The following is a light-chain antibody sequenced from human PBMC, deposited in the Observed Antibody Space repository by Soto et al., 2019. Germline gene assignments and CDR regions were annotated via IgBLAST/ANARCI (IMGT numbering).Light chain of an antibody. J-gene: IGKJ2*01. CDR3: QHLNSYPYT. CDR2: AAS. V-gene: IGKV1-9*01. Sequence: DIQLTQSPSFLSASVGDRVIITCRASQGISSYLAWYQQKPGKAPKLLIYAASTLQSGVPSRFSGSGSGTEFTLTISSLQPEDFATYYCQHLNSYPYTFGQGTKLEIK. CDR1: QGISSY.